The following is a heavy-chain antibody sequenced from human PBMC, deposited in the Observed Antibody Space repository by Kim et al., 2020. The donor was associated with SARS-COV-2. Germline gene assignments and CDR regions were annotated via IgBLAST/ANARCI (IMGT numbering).Heavy chain of an antibody. D-gene: IGHD2-2*01. CDR3: ARLTYQLLSVTFDP. V-gene: IGHV1-18*01. Sequence: AQKLQGRVTMTTDTATSTAYMELRSLRSDDTAVYYCARLTYQLLSVTFDPWGQGTLVTVSS. J-gene: IGHJ5*02.